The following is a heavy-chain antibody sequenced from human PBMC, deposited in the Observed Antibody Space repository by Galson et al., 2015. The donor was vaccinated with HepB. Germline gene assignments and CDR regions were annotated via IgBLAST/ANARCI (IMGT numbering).Heavy chain of an antibody. Sequence: SLRLSCAASGFTFSNYWMSWVRQPPGKGLEWVANIKQDGSEKYYVDSVKGRFTISRDNAKNSLYLQMNSLRAEDTAVYYCARGNLVYIWGAYRYDYYFDSWGQGTLVTVSS. D-gene: IGHD3-16*02. V-gene: IGHV3-7*04. CDR3: ARGNLVYIWGAYRYDYYFDS. CDR2: IKQDGSEK. J-gene: IGHJ4*02. CDR1: GFTFSNYW.